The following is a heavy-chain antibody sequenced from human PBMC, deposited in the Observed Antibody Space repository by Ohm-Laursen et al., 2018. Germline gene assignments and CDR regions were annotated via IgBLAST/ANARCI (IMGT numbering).Heavy chain of an antibody. Sequence: SETLSLTCAVYGGSFSGYYWSWIRQPPGKGLEWIGEINNSGSTNYNPSFKSRVTISVDTTKNQFSLRLSTVTAADTAMYYCARRFNSGWPTFDYWGQGTLVAVSS. D-gene: IGHD6-19*01. CDR1: GGSFSGYY. V-gene: IGHV4-34*01. CDR2: INNSGST. CDR3: ARRFNSGWPTFDY. J-gene: IGHJ4*02.